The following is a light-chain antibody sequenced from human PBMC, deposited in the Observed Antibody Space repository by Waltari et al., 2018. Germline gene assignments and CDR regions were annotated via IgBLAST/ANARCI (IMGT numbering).Light chain of an antibody. CDR2: AAS. Sequence: DIQMTQSPSSLSASVGDRVTITCRASQSISTFLNWYQKKEGRAPKLLIYAASTLQRGVPSRVSGSGAGSDFTLTISSLQPEDSATYHCQESVSTPKGTFGPGTKVEIK. CDR3: QESVSTPKGT. V-gene: IGKV1-39*01. J-gene: IGKJ3*01. CDR1: QSISTF.